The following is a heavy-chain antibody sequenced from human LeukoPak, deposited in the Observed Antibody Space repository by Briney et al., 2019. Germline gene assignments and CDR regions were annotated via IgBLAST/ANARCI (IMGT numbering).Heavy chain of an antibody. Sequence: GASLRLSCAASGFTFSSYSMNWVRQAPGKGLEWVSSISSSSSYIYYADSVKGRFTISRDNAKNSLYLQMNSLRAEDTAVYYCAREVDYYVSSGYYWGFDYWGQGTLVTVSS. CDR2: ISSSSSYI. CDR3: AREVDYYVSSGYYWGFDY. CDR1: GFTFSSYS. V-gene: IGHV3-21*01. J-gene: IGHJ4*02. D-gene: IGHD3-22*01.